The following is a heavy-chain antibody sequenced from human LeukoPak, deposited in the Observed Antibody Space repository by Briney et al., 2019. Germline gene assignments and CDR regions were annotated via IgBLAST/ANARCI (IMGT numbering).Heavy chain of an antibody. CDR3: ARTSGWSGNYFDY. CDR2: IYKSGST. D-gene: IGHD6-19*01. CDR1: GGSITDYY. V-gene: IGHV4-4*07. Sequence: SETLSLTCTVSGGSITDYYWSWIRQPAGKRLEWIGHIYKSGSTDYNPSLKSRVTMSIDTSKSQFSLNLSPVTAADTAVYYCARTSGWSGNYFDYWGQGTLVTVSS. J-gene: IGHJ4*02.